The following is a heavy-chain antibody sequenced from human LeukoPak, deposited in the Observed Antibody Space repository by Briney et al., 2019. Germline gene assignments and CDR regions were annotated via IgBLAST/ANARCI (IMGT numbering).Heavy chain of an antibody. V-gene: IGHV1-24*01. J-gene: IGHJ4*02. D-gene: IGHD2-2*01. CDR2: FDPEDGET. CDR3: ATGYYCSSTSCLPKFDY. Sequence: ASVKVSCKVSGYTLTELSMHWVRQAPGKGLEWTGGFDPEDGETIYAQKFQGRVTMTEDTSTDTAYMELSSLRSEDTAVYYCATGYYCSSTSCLPKFDYWGQGTLVTVSS. CDR1: GYTLTELS.